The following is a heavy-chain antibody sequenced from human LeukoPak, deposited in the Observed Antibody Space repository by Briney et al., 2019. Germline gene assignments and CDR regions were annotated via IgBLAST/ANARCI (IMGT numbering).Heavy chain of an antibody. D-gene: IGHD3-10*01. V-gene: IGHV1-2*06. Sequence: DSVKVSCKASGYTFTAYYIHWVRQAPGQGLEWMGRINPNNGDTNYAKKIQGRVTMTRDTSISTAYMELSRLRYDDTAVYYCASPLYGSGFRLSDYWGQGTLVTVSS. J-gene: IGHJ4*02. CDR3: ASPLYGSGFRLSDY. CDR2: INPNNGDT. CDR1: GYTFTAYY.